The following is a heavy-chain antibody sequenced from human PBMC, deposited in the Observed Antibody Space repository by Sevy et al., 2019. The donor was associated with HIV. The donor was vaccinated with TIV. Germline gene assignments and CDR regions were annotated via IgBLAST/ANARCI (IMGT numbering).Heavy chain of an antibody. Sequence: SETLSLTCTVSGGSISSGDYYWSWIRQPPGKGLEWIGYIYDSGSTYYNPSLKSRVTISVDTSKNQFSLKLSSVTAADTAVYYCASTDWGSLYFDYWGQGTLVTVSS. CDR3: ASTDWGSLYFDY. CDR2: IYDSGST. D-gene: IGHD7-27*01. CDR1: GGSISSGDYY. V-gene: IGHV4-30-4*02. J-gene: IGHJ4*02.